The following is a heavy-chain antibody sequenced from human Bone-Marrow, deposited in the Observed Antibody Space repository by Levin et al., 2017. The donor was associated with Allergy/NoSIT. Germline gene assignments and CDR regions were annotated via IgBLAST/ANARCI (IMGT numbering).Heavy chain of an antibody. J-gene: IGHJ4*02. D-gene: IGHD6-13*01. Sequence: RASETLPLTCDVSGYSISSGYNWGWIRQPPGQGLEWIGNIYSPGSAYYNPSLKSRVSLSVDRSSNRFSLRLNSVSAADTAIYYCVGQKAAVGSFDCWGQGHLVTVSS. CDR2: IYSPGSA. CDR3: VGQKAAVGSFDC. V-gene: IGHV4-38-2*01. CDR1: GYSISSGYN.